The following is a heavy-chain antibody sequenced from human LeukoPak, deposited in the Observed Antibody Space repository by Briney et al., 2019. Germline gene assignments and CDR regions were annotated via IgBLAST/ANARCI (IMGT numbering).Heavy chain of an antibody. V-gene: IGHV3-9*01. CDR1: DYA. CDR2: ISWNSAMI. CDR3: AKMGGYGDARWFDP. J-gene: IGHJ5*02. Sequence: DYAXXGVGHGPGKGREWVSGISWNSAMIAYADSVKGRFTISIDNSKNTLYLQMNSLRVEDTAMYYCAKMGGYGDARWFDPWGQGTLVTVSS. D-gene: IGHD4-17*01.